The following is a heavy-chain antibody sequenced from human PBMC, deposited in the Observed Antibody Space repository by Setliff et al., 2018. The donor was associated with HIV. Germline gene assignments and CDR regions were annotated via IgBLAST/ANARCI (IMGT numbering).Heavy chain of an antibody. CDR3: ARRRGYGYGSDAFDF. Sequence: SETLSLTCTVSGGSISSSGYYWGWIRQPPGEGLEWIGSIYYSGSTYYNQSLKSRVTISVDTSKNHFSLKLSSVTAADTAVYYCARRRGYGYGSDAFDFWGQGTMVTVSS. J-gene: IGHJ3*01. D-gene: IGHD5-18*01. CDR1: GGSISSSGYY. CDR2: IYYSGST. V-gene: IGHV4-39*02.